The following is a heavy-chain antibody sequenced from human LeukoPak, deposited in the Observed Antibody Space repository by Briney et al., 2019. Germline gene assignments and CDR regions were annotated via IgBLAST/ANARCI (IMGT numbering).Heavy chain of an antibody. Sequence: SETLSLTCTVSGGSISSSSYYWGWLRQPPGKGLEWIGSIYYSGSTYYTPSLKSRVTISIDTSKNQFSLRLNSVTAADTAVYYCARDYTNYIVRNWFDPWGQGTLVTVSS. CDR3: ARDYTNYIVRNWFDP. CDR2: IYYSGST. D-gene: IGHD4-11*01. V-gene: IGHV4-39*07. J-gene: IGHJ5*02. CDR1: GGSISSSSYY.